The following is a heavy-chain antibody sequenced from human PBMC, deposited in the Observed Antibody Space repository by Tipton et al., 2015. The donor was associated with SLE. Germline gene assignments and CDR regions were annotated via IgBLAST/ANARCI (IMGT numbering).Heavy chain of an antibody. V-gene: IGHV4-59*08. CDR3: AGDYYDSSGLFDY. J-gene: IGHJ4*02. D-gene: IGHD3-22*01. CDR1: GGSISSYY. Sequence: TLSLTCTVSGGSISSYYWSWIRQPPGKGLEWIGYIYYSGSTNYNPSPKSRVTISVDTSKNQFSLKLSSVTAADTAVYYCAGDYYDSSGLFDYWGQGTLVTVSS. CDR2: IYYSGST.